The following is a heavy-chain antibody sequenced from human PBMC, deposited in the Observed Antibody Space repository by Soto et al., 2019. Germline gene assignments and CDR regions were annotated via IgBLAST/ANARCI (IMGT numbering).Heavy chain of an antibody. CDR2: ISWNSGSI. CDR1: GFTFDDYA. J-gene: IGHJ4*02. V-gene: IGHV3-9*01. CDR3: AKDRRHYDSSGLFDY. D-gene: IGHD3-22*01. Sequence: GGSLRLSCAASGFTFDDYAMHWARQAPGKGLEWVSGISWNSGSIGYADSVKGRFTISRDNAKNSLYLQMNSLRAEDTALYYCAKDRRHYDSSGLFDYWGQGTLVTVSS.